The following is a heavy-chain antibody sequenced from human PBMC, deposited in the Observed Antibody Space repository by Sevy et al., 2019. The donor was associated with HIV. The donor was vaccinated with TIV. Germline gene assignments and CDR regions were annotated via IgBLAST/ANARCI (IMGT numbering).Heavy chain of an antibody. V-gene: IGHV3-23*01. CDR3: AKGQDGSETYVAWIDS. CDR1: GFTFKNYG. J-gene: IGHJ5*01. D-gene: IGHD3-10*01. CDR2: ISSSGGTT. Sequence: GGSLRLSCAASGFTFKNYGMKWVRQAPGKGLEWVAHISSSGGTTYYTESVKGRFTISRDKSKNILYLQMNSLRAEDTAMYYCAKGQDGSETYVAWIDSWGQGIQVTVSS.